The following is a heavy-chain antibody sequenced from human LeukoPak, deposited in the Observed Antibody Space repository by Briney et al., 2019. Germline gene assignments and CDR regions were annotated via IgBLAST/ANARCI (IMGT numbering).Heavy chain of an antibody. CDR3: AREIAELDY. V-gene: IGHV4-39*07. Sequence: SETLSLTCTVSGCSISSSSYYWGWIRQPPGKGLEWIGSIYYSGSTYYNPSLKSRVTITVDTSKNQFSLKLSSVTAADTAVYYCAREIAELDYWGQGTLVTVSS. CDR2: IYYSGST. J-gene: IGHJ4*02. D-gene: IGHD2-21*01. CDR1: GCSISSSSYY.